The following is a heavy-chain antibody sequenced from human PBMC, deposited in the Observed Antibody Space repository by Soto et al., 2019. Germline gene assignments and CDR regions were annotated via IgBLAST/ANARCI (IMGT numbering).Heavy chain of an antibody. CDR1: GFTFSSYG. J-gene: IGHJ6*02. V-gene: IGHV3-30*18. Sequence: QVQLVESGGGVVQPGRSLRLSCAASGFTFSSYGMHWVRQAPGKGLEWVAVISYDGSNKYYADSVKGRFTISRDNSKNTLYLQMNSLRAGDTAVYYCAKDHNDNHGRWTERPGSYYYYYGMDVWGQGTTVTVSS. CDR3: AKDHNDNHGRWTERPGSYYYYYGMDV. CDR2: ISYDGSNK. D-gene: IGHD1-1*01.